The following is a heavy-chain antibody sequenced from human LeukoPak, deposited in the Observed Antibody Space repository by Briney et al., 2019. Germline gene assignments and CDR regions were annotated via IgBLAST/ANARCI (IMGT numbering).Heavy chain of an antibody. CDR2: ISGSGGST. J-gene: IGHJ4*02. CDR1: GFTFSNYA. CDR3: ARVGIVVVPAAIGPPDY. Sequence: GGSLRLSCAASGFTFSNYAMSRVRQAPGKGLEWVSVISGSGGSTFYADSVKGRFTISRDNSKNTLYLQMNSLRAEDTAVYYCARVGIVVVPAAIGPPDYWGQGTLVTVSS. D-gene: IGHD2-2*01. V-gene: IGHV3-23*01.